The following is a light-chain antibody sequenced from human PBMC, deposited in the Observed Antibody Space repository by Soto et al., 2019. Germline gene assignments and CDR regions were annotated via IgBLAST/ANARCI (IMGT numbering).Light chain of an antibody. CDR2: DVS. J-gene: IGLJ1*01. CDR1: SSDVGGYNY. CDR3: SSYTSSSTLENV. Sequence: HSVLTQPASGSGSPGQSITISCTGTSSDVGGYNYVSWYQQHPGKAPKLMIYDVSNRPSGVSNRFSGSKSGNTASLTISGLQAEDEADYYCSSYTSSSTLENVFGTGTKVTVL. V-gene: IGLV2-14*01.